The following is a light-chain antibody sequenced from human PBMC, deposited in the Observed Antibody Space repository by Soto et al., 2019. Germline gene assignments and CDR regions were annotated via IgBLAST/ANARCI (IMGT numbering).Light chain of an antibody. Sequence: QSVLTQPPSVSVAPGQRVTISFTGSSSNIGAGYDVHWYLQVPGTAPKLLVYTHNNRPSGVPDRFSGSTSGTSASLAITGLQSEDEADYYCQSYDSRLSAYVFGTGTKVTV. V-gene: IGLV1-40*01. CDR1: SSNIGAGYD. CDR2: THN. CDR3: QSYDSRLSAYV. J-gene: IGLJ1*01.